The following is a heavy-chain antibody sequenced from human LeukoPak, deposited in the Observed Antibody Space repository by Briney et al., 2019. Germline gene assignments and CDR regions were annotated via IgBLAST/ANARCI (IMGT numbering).Heavy chain of an antibody. V-gene: IGHV3-23*01. J-gene: IGHJ3*02. CDR2: SGSGATT. Sequence: PGGSLRLSCAASGFSFSSYAMSWVHQAPGKGLEWVSFSGSGATTYYVDSVKGRFTISRDNSQNTVYLQMNTLTDEDTAVYYCVKNLRLVISVAGTPRDAFDIWGQGTVVTVSS. CDR1: GFSFSSYA. CDR3: VKNLRLVISVAGTPRDAFDI. D-gene: IGHD6-19*01.